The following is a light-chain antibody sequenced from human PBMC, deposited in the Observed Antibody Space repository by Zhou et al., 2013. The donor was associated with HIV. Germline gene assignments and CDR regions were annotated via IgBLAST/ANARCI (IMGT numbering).Light chain of an antibody. CDR2: DAS. CDR3: QQYNRWPPLT. V-gene: IGKV3-15*01. J-gene: IGKJ4*01. Sequence: EVLMTQSPVTLSVSPGGRATLSCRASQSVDTYLAWYQQRPGQPPRLLIYDASTRATGVPVSFSGSGSGTEFTLTIAGLQSEDVAVYYCQQYNRWPPLTFGGGTQVEIK. CDR1: QSVDTY.